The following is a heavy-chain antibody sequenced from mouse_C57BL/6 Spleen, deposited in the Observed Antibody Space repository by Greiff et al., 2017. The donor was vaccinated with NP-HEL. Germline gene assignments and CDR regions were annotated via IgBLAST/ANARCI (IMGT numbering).Heavy chain of an antibody. CDR2: INPNNGGT. J-gene: IGHJ4*01. CDR3: ARGGISRMDY. V-gene: IGHV1-26*01. CDR1: GYTFTDYY. Sequence: VQLQQSGPELVKPGASVKISCKASGYTFTDYYMNWVKQSHGKSLEWIGDINPNNGGTSYNQKFKGKATLTVDKSSSTAYMELRSLTSEDSAVYYCARGGISRMDYWGQGTSVTVSS.